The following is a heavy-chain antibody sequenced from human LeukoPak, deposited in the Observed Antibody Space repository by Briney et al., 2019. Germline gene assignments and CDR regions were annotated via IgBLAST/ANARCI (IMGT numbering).Heavy chain of an antibody. CDR1: GGSVSSGSYY. CDR2: IYYSGST. Sequence: SETLSLTCTVSGGSVSSGSYYWSWIRQPPGKGLEWIGYIYYSGSTNYNPSLKSRVTISVDTSKNQFSLKLSSVTAADTAVYYCARGISSGWSRAVGYWGQGALVTVSS. J-gene: IGHJ4*02. D-gene: IGHD6-19*01. CDR3: ARGISSGWSRAVGY. V-gene: IGHV4-61*01.